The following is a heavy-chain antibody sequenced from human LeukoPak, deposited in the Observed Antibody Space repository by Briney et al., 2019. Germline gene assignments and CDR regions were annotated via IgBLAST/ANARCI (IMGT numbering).Heavy chain of an antibody. CDR1: GYTFTSYG. D-gene: IGHD6-19*01. Sequence: ASVKVSCKASGYTFTSYGISWVRQAPGQGLEWMGWISAYNGNTNYAQKLQGRVTMTTDTSTSTAYMELRSLRSDDTAVYYCARDKSSAVAVAGYYFDYWGQGTLVTVSS. V-gene: IGHV1-18*01. CDR3: ARDKSSAVAVAGYYFDY. CDR2: ISAYNGNT. J-gene: IGHJ4*02.